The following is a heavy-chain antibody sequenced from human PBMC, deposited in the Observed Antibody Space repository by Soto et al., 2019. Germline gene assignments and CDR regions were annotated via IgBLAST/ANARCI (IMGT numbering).Heavy chain of an antibody. J-gene: IGHJ5*02. CDR3: ARDLGYKNNWRPGDLDL. D-gene: IGHD1-20*01. CDR2: ISSSGQVI. CDR1: GFTLSSCG. Sequence: EVQLVESGGDLVQRGGSLRLSCAASGFTLSSCGMNWVRQPPGKGLEWLSYISSSGQVIFYADSVKGRFTISRDNAENALYLQMDSLRAEDTGLYYCARDLGYKNNWRPGDLDLWGKGSLVTVSS. V-gene: IGHV3-48*01.